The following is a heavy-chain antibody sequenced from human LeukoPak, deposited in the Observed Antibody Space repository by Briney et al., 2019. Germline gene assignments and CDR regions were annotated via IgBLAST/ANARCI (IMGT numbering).Heavy chain of an antibody. CDR2: IYFSGTT. V-gene: IGHV4-31*03. D-gene: IGHD6-19*01. CDR3: ARGSSGWSPDY. J-gene: IGHJ4*02. Sequence: SETLSLTCTVSGASISSDASYWSWIRQHPEKGLEWIGYIYFSGTTYHNPSLKSRVSIAVDMSNSQFSLKLRSVTAADTAVYYCARGSSGWSPDYWGQGTLVTVSS. CDR1: GASISSDASY.